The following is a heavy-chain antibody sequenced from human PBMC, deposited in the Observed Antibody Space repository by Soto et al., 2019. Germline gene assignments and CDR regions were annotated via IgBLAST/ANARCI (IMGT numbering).Heavy chain of an antibody. CDR2: INHSGST. J-gene: IGHJ6*02. CDR1: GGSFSGYY. V-gene: IGHV4-34*01. CDR3: ARGRRAYYDFWSGYYYYGMDV. Sequence: QVQLQQWGAGLLKPSETLSLTCAVYGGSFSGYYWSWIRQPPGKGLEWIGEINHSGSTNYNPSLRSRVAISVDTSKNQFSLELSSVTAADTAVYYCARGRRAYYDFWSGYYYYGMDVWGQGTTVTVSS. D-gene: IGHD3-3*01.